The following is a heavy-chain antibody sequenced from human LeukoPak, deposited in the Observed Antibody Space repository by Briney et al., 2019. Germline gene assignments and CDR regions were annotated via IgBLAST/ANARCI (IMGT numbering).Heavy chain of an antibody. D-gene: IGHD6-19*01. V-gene: IGHV3-72*01. CDR2: VRNKTNNYAT. CDR3: GRSPIGVAPLDY. Sequence: PGGSLRLSCAASGFTFRNYAMNWVRQAPGKGLEWVARVRNKTNNYATEYAASVRGRFTISRDDSKNSLYLHMSSLKTEDTAMYYCGRSPIGVAPLDYWGQGTLVTVSS. J-gene: IGHJ4*02. CDR1: GFTFRNYA.